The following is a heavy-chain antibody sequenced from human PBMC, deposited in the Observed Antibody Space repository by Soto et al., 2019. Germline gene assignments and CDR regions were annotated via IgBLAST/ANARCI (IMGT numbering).Heavy chain of an antibody. Sequence: PSETLSLTCAVSGGSIISNYWWAWIRQSPGEGLVWIGSIYHSGTTYYNPSLESRITISVDTAKNQFSLKLNSVTAADTAVYYCARNEWSTHPYGLNVWGPGTSLTVYS. CDR1: GGSIISNYW. J-gene: IGHJ6*02. V-gene: IGHV4-38-2*01. D-gene: IGHD3-3*01. CDR2: IYHSGTT. CDR3: ARNEWSTHPYGLNV.